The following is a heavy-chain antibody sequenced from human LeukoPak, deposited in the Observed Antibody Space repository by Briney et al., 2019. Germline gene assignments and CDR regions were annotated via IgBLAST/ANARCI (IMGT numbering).Heavy chain of an antibody. CDR1: GFTVSSNY. CDR3: IVFGDSNH. V-gene: IGHV3-53*01. D-gene: IGHD4-17*01. Sequence: GGSLRLSCAASGFTVSSNYMSWVRQAPGKGLEWVSVIYSGGSTYYADSVKGRFTISRDTSKNTLYLQINSLRDEDTAVYYCIVFGDSNHWGQGTLVTVSS. J-gene: IGHJ5*02. CDR2: IYSGGST.